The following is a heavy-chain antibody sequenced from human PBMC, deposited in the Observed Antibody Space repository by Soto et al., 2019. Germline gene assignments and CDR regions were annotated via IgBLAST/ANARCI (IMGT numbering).Heavy chain of an antibody. V-gene: IGHV3-49*04. J-gene: IGHJ4*02. Sequence: SLRLSCTASGFTFGDYAMSGVRQAPGKGLEWVGFIRSKGYGGTTEYAASVKGRFTISRDDSKSIAYLQMNSLKTEDTAVYYCTRWAPVAGDYWGQGTLVTVSS. D-gene: IGHD6-19*01. CDR2: IRSKGYGGTT. CDR1: GFTFGDYA. CDR3: TRWAPVAGDY.